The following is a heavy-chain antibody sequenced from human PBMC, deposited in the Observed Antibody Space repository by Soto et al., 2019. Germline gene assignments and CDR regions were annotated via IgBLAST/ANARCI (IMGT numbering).Heavy chain of an antibody. CDR2: ISGSGDSS. Sequence: EVQLLESGGGWVQPGGSLRLSCAASGVTLSSHTMSWVRLAPGKGLEWVSGISGSGDSSYYADSVKGRFTISRDNSKNTLYQQMNSLRVEDTAVYYCTKSDCSHIDCRLMDVWGQGTTVSVSS. D-gene: IGHD2-15*01. CDR1: GVTLSSHT. CDR3: TKSDCSHIDCRLMDV. J-gene: IGHJ6*02. V-gene: IGHV3-23*01.